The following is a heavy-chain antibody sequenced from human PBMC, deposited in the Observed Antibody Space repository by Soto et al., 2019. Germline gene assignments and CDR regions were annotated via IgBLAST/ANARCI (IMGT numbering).Heavy chain of an antibody. CDR3: ARDTPYSGYDLAFDY. CDR1: GYTFTSYG. J-gene: IGHJ4*02. D-gene: IGHD5-12*01. CDR2: ISAYNGNT. V-gene: IGHV1-18*01. Sequence: ASVKVSCKASGYTFTSYGISWVRQAPGQGLEWMGWISAYNGNTNYAQKLQGRVTMTTDTSTSTAYMELRSLRSDDTAVYYCARDTPYSGYDLAFDYWGQGTLVTVYS.